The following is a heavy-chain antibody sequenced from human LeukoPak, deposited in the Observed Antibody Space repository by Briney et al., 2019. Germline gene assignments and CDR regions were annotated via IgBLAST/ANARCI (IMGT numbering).Heavy chain of an antibody. Sequence: ASVKVSCKASGYTFTSYYMHWVRQASGQGLEWMGIINPSGGSTSYAQKFQGRVTMTRDTSTSTVYMELSSLRSEDTAVYYCARSYGGKGAFDIWGQGTMVTVSS. J-gene: IGHJ3*02. V-gene: IGHV1-46*01. CDR2: INPSGGST. D-gene: IGHD4-23*01. CDR3: ARSYGGKGAFDI. CDR1: GYTFTSYY.